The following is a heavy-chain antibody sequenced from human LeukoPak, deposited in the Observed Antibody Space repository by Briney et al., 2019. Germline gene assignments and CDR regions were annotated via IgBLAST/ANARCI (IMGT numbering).Heavy chain of an antibody. Sequence: SETLSLTCAVYGGSFSGYYWSWIRQPPGKGLEWIGEINHSESTNYNPSLKSRVTISVDTSKNQFSLKLSSVTAADTAVYHCARGGEYSSAPFDYWGQGTLVTVSS. J-gene: IGHJ4*02. V-gene: IGHV4-34*01. CDR1: GGSFSGYY. CDR2: INHSEST. D-gene: IGHD5-18*01. CDR3: ARGGEYSSAPFDY.